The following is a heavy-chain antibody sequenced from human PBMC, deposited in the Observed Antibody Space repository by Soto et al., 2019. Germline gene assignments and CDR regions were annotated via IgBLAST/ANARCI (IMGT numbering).Heavy chain of an antibody. D-gene: IGHD3-16*01. CDR2: IYNTVST. CDR3: ARNASSITEYFGSGNFFGGGFDH. J-gene: IGHJ4*02. CDR1: GDSISNFNYY. V-gene: IGHV4-39*01. Sequence: QLQLQESGPGLVKPSETLSVTCTVSGDSISNFNYYWAWIRQSPGKGLEWIGSIYNTVSTHYNPSLRSRITIAVDTSKNQFSLRLDSVTAADTGVYYCARNASSITEYFGSGNFFGGGFDHWGQGTLVTVSS.